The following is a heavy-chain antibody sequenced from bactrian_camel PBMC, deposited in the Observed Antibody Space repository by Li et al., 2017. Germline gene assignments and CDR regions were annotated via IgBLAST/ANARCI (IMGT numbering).Heavy chain of an antibody. D-gene: IGHD6*01. CDR1: GFSFDDFD. J-gene: IGHJ4*01. CDR2: LSSDGNT. CDR3: AKGEYGGAWFEGFHY. V-gene: IGHV3S63*01. Sequence: VQLVESGGGSVQAGETLRLSCSASGFSFDDFDMGWYRQAPGNECDLVGSLSSDGNTYCVDSVKARFTISRDDAKNTVYLQLNSLKTEDTAMYYCAKGEYGGAWFEGFHYWGQGTQVTVS.